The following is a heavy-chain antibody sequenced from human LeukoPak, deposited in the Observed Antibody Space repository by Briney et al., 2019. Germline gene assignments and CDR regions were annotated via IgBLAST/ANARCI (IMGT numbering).Heavy chain of an antibody. J-gene: IGHJ4*02. V-gene: IGHV3-13*01. D-gene: IGHD4-17*01. CDR3: ANIFGSYGDDY. CDR2: IGTAGDT. CDR1: GFTFSSYD. Sequence: GGSLRLSCAASGFTFSSYDMHWVRQATGKGLEWVSAIGTAGDTYYPGPVKGRFTISRENAKNSLYLQMNSLRAEDTAVYYCANIFGSYGDDYWGQGTLVTVSS.